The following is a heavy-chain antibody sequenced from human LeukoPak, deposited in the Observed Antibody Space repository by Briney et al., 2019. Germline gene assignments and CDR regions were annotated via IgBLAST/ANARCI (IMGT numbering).Heavy chain of an antibody. CDR2: IYYSGST. CDR1: GGSISSSSYY. J-gene: IGHJ6*02. Sequence: SETLSLTCTVSGGSISSSSYYWGWIRQPPGKGLEWIGSIYYSGSTYYNPSLKSRVTISVDTSKNQFSLKLSSVTAADTAVYYCARHPPRDYYYGMDVRGQGTTVTVSS. CDR3: ARHPPRDYYYGMDV. V-gene: IGHV4-39*01.